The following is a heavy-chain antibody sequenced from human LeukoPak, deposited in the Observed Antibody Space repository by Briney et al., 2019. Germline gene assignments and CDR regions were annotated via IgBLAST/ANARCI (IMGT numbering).Heavy chain of an antibody. D-gene: IGHD6-6*01. CDR3: AGNSSSPVVDY. CDR2: IIPIFGTA. CDR1: GGTFSSYA. V-gene: IGHV1-69*05. J-gene: IGHJ4*02. Sequence: SVKVSCKASGGTFSSYAISWVRQAPGQGLEWMGGIIPIFGTANYAQKFQGRVTITTAESTSTAYMELSSLRSVDTAVYYCAGNSSSPVVDYWGQGTLVTVSS.